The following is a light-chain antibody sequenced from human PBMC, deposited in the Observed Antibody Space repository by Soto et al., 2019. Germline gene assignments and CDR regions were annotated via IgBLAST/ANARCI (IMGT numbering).Light chain of an antibody. CDR3: QQYYSTPLT. CDR1: QSVLYSSNNKNY. Sequence: DSLMTQSPASLAVSLGERATINCKSSQSVLYSSNNKNYLAWSQQKPGQPPKLLIYWASTRESGVPDRFSGSGSGTDFTLTISSLQAEDVAVYYCQQYYSTPLTFGQGTKVDI. CDR2: WAS. J-gene: IGKJ1*01. V-gene: IGKV4-1*01.